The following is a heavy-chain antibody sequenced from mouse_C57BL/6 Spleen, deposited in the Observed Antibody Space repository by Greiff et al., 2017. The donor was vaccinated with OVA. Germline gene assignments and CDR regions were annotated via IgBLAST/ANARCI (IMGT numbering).Heavy chain of an antibody. V-gene: IGHV5-9-1*02. J-gene: IGHJ2*01. CDR1: GFTFSSYA. Sequence: EVKLVESGEGLVKPGGSLKLSCAASGFTFSSYAMSWVRQTPEKRLEWVAYISSGGDYIYYADTVKGRFTISRDNARNTLYLQMSSLKSEDTAMYYCTRDVGNYYFDYWGQGTTLTVSS. CDR3: TRDVGNYYFDY. D-gene: IGHD2-1*01. CDR2: ISSGGDYI.